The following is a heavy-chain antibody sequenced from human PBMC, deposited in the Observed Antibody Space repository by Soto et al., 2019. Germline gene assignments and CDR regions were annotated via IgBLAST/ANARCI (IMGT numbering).Heavy chain of an antibody. CDR3: ARGGLSPERSWFDP. D-gene: IGHD1-26*01. J-gene: IGHJ5*02. V-gene: IGHV1-69*13. Sequence: GASVKVFCKASGGTFSSSFFSWVRQAPGQGLEWMGGIIPIFGTADYSQKFQGRVTITADEATSTAYMELSSLRSEDTAVYYCARGGLSPERSWFDPWGQGTLVTVSS. CDR1: GGTFSSSF. CDR2: IIPIFGTA.